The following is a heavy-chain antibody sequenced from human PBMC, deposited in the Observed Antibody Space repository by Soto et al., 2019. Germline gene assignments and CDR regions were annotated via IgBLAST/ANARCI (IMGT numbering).Heavy chain of an antibody. J-gene: IGHJ5*02. CDR2: ISWNSGNI. CDR1: GFTFHNYA. Sequence: SLRLSCAASGFTFHNYAMHWVRQAPGKGLEWVAGISWNSGNIDFGDSVKGRFTISRDNAKNSLYLQMNSLRPEDTAVYYCAKDPHDSLTGYNNWFDPWGQGT. CDR3: AKDPHDSLTGYNNWFDP. V-gene: IGHV3-9*01. D-gene: IGHD3-9*01.